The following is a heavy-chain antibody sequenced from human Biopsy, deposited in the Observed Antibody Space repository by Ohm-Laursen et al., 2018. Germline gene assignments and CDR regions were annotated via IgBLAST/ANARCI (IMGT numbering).Heavy chain of an antibody. V-gene: IGHV4-39*01. CDR1: GGSISNNNYY. J-gene: IGHJ5*02. D-gene: IGHD3-22*01. CDR3: ARDYDTSGYYYVS. Sequence: TLSLTCTVSGGSISNNNYYWGWIRQPPGKGLEWIGSIFYRGSTHYKPSLKSRVNISVDTSMNQFSLNLISVTAADTAVYYCARDYDTSGYYYVSWGQGTLVTVSS. CDR2: IFYRGST.